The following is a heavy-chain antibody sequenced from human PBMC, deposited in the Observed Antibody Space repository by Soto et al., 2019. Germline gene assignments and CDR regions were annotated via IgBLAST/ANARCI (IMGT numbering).Heavy chain of an antibody. D-gene: IGHD3-16*01. Sequence: QVQLVQSGAEVKKPGASVKVSCKASGYTFTSYDINWVRQATGQGLEWMGWMNPNSGNTGYAQKVQGRVTMTRNTSINTADMELSSLSAEDTAVYYCAREITAYGYFDLWGRGTLVTVSS. V-gene: IGHV1-8*01. CDR1: GYTFTSYD. CDR3: AREITAYGYFDL. CDR2: MNPNSGNT. J-gene: IGHJ2*01.